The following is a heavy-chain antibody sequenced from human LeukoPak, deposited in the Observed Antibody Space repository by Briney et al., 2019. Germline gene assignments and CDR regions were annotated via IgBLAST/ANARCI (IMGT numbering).Heavy chain of an antibody. Sequence: ASVKVSCKASGGTFSSYAISWVRQAPGQGLEWMGRIIPILGIANYAQKFQGRVTITADKSTSTAYMGLSSLRSEDTAVYYCARYYDILTGYPEAFDIWGQGTMVTVSS. J-gene: IGHJ3*02. V-gene: IGHV1-69*04. CDR1: GGTFSSYA. CDR2: IIPILGIA. CDR3: ARYYDILTGYPEAFDI. D-gene: IGHD3-9*01.